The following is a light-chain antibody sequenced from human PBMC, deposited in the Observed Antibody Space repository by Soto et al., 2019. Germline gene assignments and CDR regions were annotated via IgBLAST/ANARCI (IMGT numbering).Light chain of an antibody. V-gene: IGKV3-11*01. CDR1: QSITSN. Sequence: VVTQTQAPLTLSPFEIATLSRRASQSITSNLAWYQQKPGQAPRLLIYDASNRATGIPARFSGSGSGTDFTLTISSLEPEDFAVYYCQQRSNWPFTFGPGTKVDIK. CDR3: QQRSNWPFT. J-gene: IGKJ3*01. CDR2: DAS.